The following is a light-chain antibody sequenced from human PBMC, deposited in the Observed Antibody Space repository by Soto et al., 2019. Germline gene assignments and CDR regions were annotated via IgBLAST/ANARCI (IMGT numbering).Light chain of an antibody. V-gene: IGKV4-1*01. Sequence: DIVMTQSPDSLAVSLGERATINCKSSQSVLYSSNNKNYLAWYQQKPGQPPKALIYWASTRESGVPDRCSGSGAGTDFTLTISSLQAEDVAVYYCQQYYTTPWTFGQGTKVDIK. CDR2: WAS. J-gene: IGKJ1*01. CDR3: QQYYTTPWT. CDR1: QSVLYSSNNKNY.